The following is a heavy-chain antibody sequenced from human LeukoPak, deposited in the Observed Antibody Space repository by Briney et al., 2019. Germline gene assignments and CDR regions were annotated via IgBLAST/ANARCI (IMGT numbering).Heavy chain of an antibody. D-gene: IGHD3-10*01. CDR1: GFTFSSYG. J-gene: IGHJ4*02. CDR3: ANPVGELLYEQLRPIR. V-gene: IGHV3-23*01. Sequence: GGSLRLSCAASGFTFSSYGMSWVRQAPGKGLEWVSTISGSGGSTYYAGSVKGRFTISRDNSKNTLYLQMNSLRVEDTAVYYCANPVGELLYEQLRPIRWGQGTLVTVSS. CDR2: ISGSGGST.